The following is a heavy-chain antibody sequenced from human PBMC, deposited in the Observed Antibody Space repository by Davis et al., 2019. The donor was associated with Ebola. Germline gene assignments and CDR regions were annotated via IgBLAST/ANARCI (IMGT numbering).Heavy chain of an antibody. CDR2: IYYSGST. CDR1: GGSISSYY. Sequence: SETLSLTCTVSGGSISSYYWSWIRQPPGKGLEWIGYIYYSGSTYYNPSLKSRVTISVDTSKNQFSLKLSSVTAADTAVYYCARGKYQLPRRGWFDPWGQGTLVTVSS. D-gene: IGHD2-2*01. V-gene: IGHV4-59*12. J-gene: IGHJ5*02. CDR3: ARGKYQLPRRGWFDP.